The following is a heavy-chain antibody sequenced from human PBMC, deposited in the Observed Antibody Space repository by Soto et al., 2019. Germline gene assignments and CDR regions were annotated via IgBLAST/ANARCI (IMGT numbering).Heavy chain of an antibody. CDR2: INPNSGGT. CDR3: ARGEGDFWSGYIWGGTDLYYYYGMDV. V-gene: IGHV1-2*04. Sequence: GASVKVSCKASGYTFTGYYMHWVRQAPGQGLEWMGWINPNSGGTNYAQKFQGWVTMTRVTSISTAYMELSRLRSDDTAVYYCARGEGDFWSGYIWGGTDLYYYYGMDVWGQGTTVTAP. CDR1: GYTFTGYY. J-gene: IGHJ6*02. D-gene: IGHD3-3*01.